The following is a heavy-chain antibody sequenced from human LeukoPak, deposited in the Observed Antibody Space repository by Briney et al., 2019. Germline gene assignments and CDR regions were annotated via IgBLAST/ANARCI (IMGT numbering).Heavy chain of an antibody. CDR3: ARAWGSESFSSDY. V-gene: IGHV4-38-2*01. Sequence: SQTLSLTCGVFGYSISSGYYWGWIRQPPGKGLEWIGSMYHSEKTYYNPSLKSRVTISRDTSKNQFSLKVTSVTAADTAVYYCARAWGSESFSSDYWGQGILVTVSS. J-gene: IGHJ4*02. D-gene: IGHD3-10*01. CDR1: GYSISSGYY. CDR2: MYHSEKT.